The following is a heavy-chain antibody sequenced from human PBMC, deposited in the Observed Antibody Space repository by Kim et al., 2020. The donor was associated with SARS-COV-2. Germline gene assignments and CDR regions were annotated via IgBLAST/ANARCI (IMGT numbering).Heavy chain of an antibody. J-gene: IGHJ1*01. CDR1: GFTLTGST. Sequence: GGSLRLSCTTSGFTLTGSTMRWVRQAPGKGLEWVARISGRASTSYYADSAKGRFTISSANSESNQNSQLQIQSPDTTATSVCLYGRGEPIWDHWDEGT. CDR3: LYGRGEPIWDH. CDR2: ISGRASTS. V-gene: IGHV3-23*01. D-gene: IGHD1-26*01.